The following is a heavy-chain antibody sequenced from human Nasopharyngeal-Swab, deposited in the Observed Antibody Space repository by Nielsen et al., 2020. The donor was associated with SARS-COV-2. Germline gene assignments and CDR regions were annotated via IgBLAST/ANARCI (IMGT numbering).Heavy chain of an antibody. V-gene: IGHV5-51*01. Sequence: GESLKISCKGSGYSFASYWIGWVRQMPGRGLEWMGVIYPDDSATRYRPSFRGQVTMSVDKSINTAYLQWSSLKASDTAMYYCAKSVETDYYYYAMDVWGQGTTVTVSS. CDR1: GYSFASYW. CDR3: AKSVETDYYYYAMDV. D-gene: IGHD5-18*01. CDR2: IYPDDSAT. J-gene: IGHJ6*02.